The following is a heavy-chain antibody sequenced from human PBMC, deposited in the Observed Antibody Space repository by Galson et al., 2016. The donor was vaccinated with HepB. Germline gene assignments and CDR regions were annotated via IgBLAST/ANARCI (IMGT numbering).Heavy chain of an antibody. CDR2: ISADGGST. CDR3: ARASIVGATSGFDF. V-gene: IGHV3-23*01. Sequence: SLRLSCAASGFIFSRYGVAWVRQAPGKGLEWVSIISADGGSTHYADSLKGRFTISRDNAKNTLYLQMNSLRAEDTAVYSCARASIVGATSGFDFWGQGTLVTVSS. CDR1: GFIFSRYG. J-gene: IGHJ4*02. D-gene: IGHD1-26*01.